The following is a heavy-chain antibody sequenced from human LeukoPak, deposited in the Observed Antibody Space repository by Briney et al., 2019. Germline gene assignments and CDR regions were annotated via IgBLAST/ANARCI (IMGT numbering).Heavy chain of an antibody. CDR3: ARGSGSSSWYRPRNDL. Sequence: SETLSLTCTVSGGSISSSSYYWGWIRQPPGKGLEWIGSIYYSGSTYYNPSLKSRVTISVDTSKNQFSLKLSSVTAADTAVYYCARGSGSSSWYRPRNDLWGRGTLVTVSS. D-gene: IGHD6-13*01. V-gene: IGHV4-39*01. CDR2: IYYSGST. J-gene: IGHJ2*01. CDR1: GGSISSSSYY.